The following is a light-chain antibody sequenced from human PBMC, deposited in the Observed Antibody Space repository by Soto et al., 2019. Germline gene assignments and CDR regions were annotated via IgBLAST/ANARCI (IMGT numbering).Light chain of an antibody. Sequence: EIVMTQSPATLSVSPGERATLSCRARQSVSSNLAWYQHKPGQAPRLLIYGAYSRATGISARFSGSGSGTDFTLIISSLEPEDFAVYYCQQCSNWPPKWTFGQGTKVDIK. CDR2: GAY. CDR1: QSVSSN. J-gene: IGKJ1*01. CDR3: QQCSNWPPKWT. V-gene: IGKV3D-15*01.